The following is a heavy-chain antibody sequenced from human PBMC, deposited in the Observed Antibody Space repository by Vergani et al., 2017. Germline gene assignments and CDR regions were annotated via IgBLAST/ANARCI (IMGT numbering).Heavy chain of an antibody. CDR2: INPNSGGT. D-gene: IGHD3-22*01. Sequence: QVQLVQSGAEVKKPGASVKVSCKASGYTFTGYYMDWVRQAPGQGLEWMGWINPNSGGTNYAQKFQGRVTMTRDTSISTAYMELSRLRSDDTAVYYCARVRSYYDSRGDAFDIWGQGTMVTVSS. CDR3: ARVRSYYDSRGDAFDI. CDR1: GYTFTGYY. V-gene: IGHV1-2*02. J-gene: IGHJ3*02.